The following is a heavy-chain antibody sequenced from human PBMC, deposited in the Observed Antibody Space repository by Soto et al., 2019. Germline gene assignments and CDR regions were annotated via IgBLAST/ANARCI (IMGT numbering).Heavy chain of an antibody. CDR2: INPNSGGT. D-gene: IGHD2-8*01. CDR3: AREEMVYAISPRYGMDV. Sequence: ASVKVSCKASGYTFTSYDINWVRQAPGQGLEWMGWINPNSGGTNYAQKFQGRVTMTRDTSISTAYMELSRLRSDDTAVYYCAREEMVYAISPRYGMDVWGQGTTVTVSS. J-gene: IGHJ6*02. V-gene: IGHV1-2*02. CDR1: GYTFTSYD.